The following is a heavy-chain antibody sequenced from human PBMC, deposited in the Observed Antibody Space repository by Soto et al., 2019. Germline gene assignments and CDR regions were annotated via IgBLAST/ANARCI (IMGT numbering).Heavy chain of an antibody. CDR3: ARGWDGSSGYRFGH. D-gene: IGHD3-22*01. CDR1: GGYISSYY. CDR2: MDAFRYT. Sequence: PSETLSLTCTVSGGYISSYYWTWIRQPAGKGLEWIGRMRMDAFRYTNYNPFLKCRVTMSVDTFKIQLSLKVTSVTAADSVVYYCARGWDGSSGYRFGHWGPGSLVTVSS. V-gene: IGHV4-4*07. J-gene: IGHJ4*02.